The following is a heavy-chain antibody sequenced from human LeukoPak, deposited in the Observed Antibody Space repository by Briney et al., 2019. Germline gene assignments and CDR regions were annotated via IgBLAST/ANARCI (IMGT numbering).Heavy chain of an antibody. D-gene: IGHD6-13*01. V-gene: IGHV1-69*04. J-gene: IGHJ4*02. CDR1: GGTFSSYA. Sequence: SVKVSCKASGGTFSSYAISWVRQAPGQGLEWMGRIILILGIANYAQKFQGRVTITADKSTSTAYMELSSLRSEDTAVYYCASHSSSWYYFDYWGQGTLVTVSS. CDR3: ASHSSSWYYFDY. CDR2: IILILGIA.